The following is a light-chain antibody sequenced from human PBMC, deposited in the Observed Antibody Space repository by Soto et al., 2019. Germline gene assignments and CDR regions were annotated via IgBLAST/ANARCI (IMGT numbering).Light chain of an antibody. Sequence: DILFTQSPGTLSLSPGERATLSCRASQSVSNNYLAWYQQKPGKAPRLLIYGASNRATGIPDRFSGSGSGTDFTLTIRRLEPEDSAVYYCQQYGSSGTFGQGTKVDIK. CDR1: QSVSNNY. V-gene: IGKV3-20*01. J-gene: IGKJ1*01. CDR2: GAS. CDR3: QQYGSSGT.